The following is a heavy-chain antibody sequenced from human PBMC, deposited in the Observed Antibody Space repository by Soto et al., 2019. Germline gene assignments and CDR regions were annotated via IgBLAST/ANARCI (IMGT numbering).Heavy chain of an antibody. CDR3: ARVRQGCSANNCYFDP. V-gene: IGHV4-4*02. J-gene: IGHJ5*01. CDR1: GGSVRAPDW. Sequence: TSETLSLTCTLSGGSVRAPDWWNWVRQSPDKGLEWIAEVHISGHSNYNPSLRSRVSVSIDGSKNQFYLNLNSVTAADTAIYYCARVRQGCSANNCYFDPWGQGTQVTVSS. D-gene: IGHD1-1*01. CDR2: VHISGHS.